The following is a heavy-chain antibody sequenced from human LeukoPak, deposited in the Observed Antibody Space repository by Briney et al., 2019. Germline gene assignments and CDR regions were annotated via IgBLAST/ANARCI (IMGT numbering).Heavy chain of an antibody. CDR1: GFTFSSYG. CDR3: ARGPRTGYYDSSGPSNY. Sequence: GGSLRLSCAASGFTFSSYGMNWVRQAPGKGLEWVSSISSSSSYIYYADSVKGRFTISRDNAKNSLYLQMNSLRAEDTAVYYCARGPRTGYYDSSGPSNYWGQGTLVTVSS. CDR2: ISSSSSYI. J-gene: IGHJ4*02. V-gene: IGHV3-21*01. D-gene: IGHD3-22*01.